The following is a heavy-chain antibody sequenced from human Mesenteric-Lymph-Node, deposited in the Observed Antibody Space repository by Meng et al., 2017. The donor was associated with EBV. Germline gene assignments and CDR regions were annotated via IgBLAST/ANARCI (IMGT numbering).Heavy chain of an antibody. CDR3: ARDTYNGLDV. J-gene: IGHJ6*02. CDR1: GYTFTGHH. CDR2: INPNSGGR. V-gene: IGHV1-2*06. Sequence: VQLVQSGGEVKTPGASVKVSCKASGYTFTGHHIHWVRQAPGQGLEWMGRINPNSGGRDYAQKFQGRVAMTRDTSISTVYMDLSRLTSDDTAVYYCARDTYNGLDVWGQGTTVTVSS.